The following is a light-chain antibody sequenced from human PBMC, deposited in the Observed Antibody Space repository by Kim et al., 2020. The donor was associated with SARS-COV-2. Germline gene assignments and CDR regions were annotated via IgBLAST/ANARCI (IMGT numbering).Light chain of an antibody. CDR3: SSYTSSSTLV. Sequence: GQSFTLTCTGTSRGVGGYNYVSWYQQHPGKAPKLMIYDVSKRPSGVSNRFSGSKSGNTASLTISGLQAEDEADYYCSSYTSSSTLVFGGGTQLTVL. CDR1: SRGVGGYNY. J-gene: IGLJ2*01. V-gene: IGLV2-14*04. CDR2: DVS.